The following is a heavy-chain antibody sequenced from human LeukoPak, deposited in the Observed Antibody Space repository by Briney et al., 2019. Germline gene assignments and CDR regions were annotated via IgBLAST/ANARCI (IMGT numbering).Heavy chain of an antibody. Sequence: SETLSLTCTVSGDSISYYYWSWIRQPPGKGLEWIGYIHYSGSTNYNPSLKSRVTISVDTSKNQFSLKLSSVTAADTAVYYCARDSYYYDSSGYSSRRAFDIWGQGTMVTVSS. CDR2: IHYSGST. J-gene: IGHJ3*02. CDR3: ARDSYYYDSSGYSSRRAFDI. CDR1: GDSISYYY. V-gene: IGHV4-59*12. D-gene: IGHD3-22*01.